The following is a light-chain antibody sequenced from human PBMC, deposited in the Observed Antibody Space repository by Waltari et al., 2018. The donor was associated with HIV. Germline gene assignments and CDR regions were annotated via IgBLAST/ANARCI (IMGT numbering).Light chain of an antibody. CDR1: RHHSTSA. CDR2: LNSDGSH. J-gene: IGLJ3*02. CDR3: QTWGTGIQV. V-gene: IGLV4-69*01. Sequence: HLVLPQSPSASASLRSSLTLTSTLSRHHSTSALPMHQQQPETGPRFLMKLNSDGSHNKGDGVPDRFSGSSSGAERYRTTTSRQSDDEADYYCQTWGTGIQVFGGGTKLTVL.